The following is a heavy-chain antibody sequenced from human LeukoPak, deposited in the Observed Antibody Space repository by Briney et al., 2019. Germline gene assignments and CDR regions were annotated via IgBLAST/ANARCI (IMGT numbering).Heavy chain of an antibody. J-gene: IGHJ3*02. CDR2: ISSSSSYI. D-gene: IGHD6-13*01. V-gene: IGHV3-21*01. Sequence: GGSLRLSCAASGFTFSSYSMNWVRQAPGKGLEWVSSISSSSSYIYYADSVKGRFTISRDNAKNSLYLQMNSLRAEDTAVYYCARDLGGSSSYPDAFDIWGQGTMVTVSS. CDR1: GFTFSSYS. CDR3: ARDLGGSSSYPDAFDI.